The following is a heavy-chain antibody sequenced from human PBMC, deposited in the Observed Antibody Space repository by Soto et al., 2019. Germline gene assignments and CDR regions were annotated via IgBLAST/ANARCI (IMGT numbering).Heavy chain of an antibody. V-gene: IGHV3-49*03. D-gene: IGHD3-9*01. J-gene: IGHJ4*02. CDR1: GFTFGDYA. CDR3: TRAVPVLRYFDWLLQDFDY. CDR2: IRSKAYGGTT. Sequence: PGGSLRLSCTASGFTFGDYAMSWFRQAPGKGLEWVGFIRSKAYGGTTEYAASVKGRFTISRDDSKSIAYLQMNSLKTEDTAVYYCTRAVPVLRYFDWLLQDFDYWGQGTLVTVSS.